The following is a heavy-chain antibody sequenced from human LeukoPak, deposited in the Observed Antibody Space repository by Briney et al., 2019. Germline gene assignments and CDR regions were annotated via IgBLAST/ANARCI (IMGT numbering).Heavy chain of an antibody. CDR2: ISSSSSYI. J-gene: IGHJ4*02. V-gene: IGHV3-21*01. D-gene: IGHD7-27*01. CDR1: GFTFSSYR. Sequence: PGGSLRLSCAASGFTFSSYRMNWVRQAPGKGLEWVSSISSSSSYIYYADSVKGRFTISRDNAKNSLYLQMNSLRAEDTAVYYCARVPTGRVMGEDYWGQGTLVTVSS. CDR3: ARVPTGRVMGEDY.